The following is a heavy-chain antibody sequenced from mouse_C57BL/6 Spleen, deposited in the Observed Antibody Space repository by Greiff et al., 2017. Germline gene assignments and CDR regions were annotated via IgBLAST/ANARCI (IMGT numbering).Heavy chain of an antibody. J-gene: IGHJ2*01. CDR3: ARSTLLYYFDY. CDR1: GYAFSSYW. V-gene: IGHV1-80*01. Sequence: VQLQQSGAELVKPGASVKISCKASGYAFSSYWMNWVKQRPGKGLEGIGQIYPGDGDTNYNGKFKGKATLTADKSSSTAYMQLSSLTSEDSAVYFCARSTLLYYFDYWGQGTTLTVSS. CDR2: IYPGDGDT. D-gene: IGHD1-2*01.